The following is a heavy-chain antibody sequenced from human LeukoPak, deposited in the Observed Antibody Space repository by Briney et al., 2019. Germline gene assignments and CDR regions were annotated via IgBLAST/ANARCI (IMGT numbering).Heavy chain of an antibody. CDR1: GFTFNNYW. Sequence: GGSLRLSCEVSGFTFNNYWMMWVRQAPGKGLEWVASIDEDGSETNYVDSVTGRFTVSRDHAKNSLFLQMNSLRAEDTAVYYCVRYGRRANDQPFDVWGQGTMVTVSS. V-gene: IGHV3-7*01. CDR2: IDEDGSET. CDR3: VRYGRRANDQPFDV. J-gene: IGHJ3*01. D-gene: IGHD1-1*01.